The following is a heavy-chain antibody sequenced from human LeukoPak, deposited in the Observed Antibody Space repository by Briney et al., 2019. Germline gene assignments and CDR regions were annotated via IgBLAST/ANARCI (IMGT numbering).Heavy chain of an antibody. J-gene: IGHJ4*02. CDR1: GDSISSSSYD. V-gene: IGHV4-39*01. D-gene: IGHD6-13*01. CDR2: IYYSGST. Sequence: PSETLSLTCTVSGDSISSSSYDWGSIRQPPGKGLEWIGSIYYSGSTYYNPSLKSRVTISVDTSKNQFSLKLSSVTAADTAVYYCAYSSSWSSPNYWGQGTLVTVSS. CDR3: AYSSSWSSPNY.